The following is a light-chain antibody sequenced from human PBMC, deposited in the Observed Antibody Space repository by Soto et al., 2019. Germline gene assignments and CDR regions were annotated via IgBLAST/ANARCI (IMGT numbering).Light chain of an antibody. Sequence: EIVMTQSPATLFVSPGERATLSCRASHSVRSYLAWYQQKPGQSPRLLIFDASTRATGIPARFSGSESRTEFTLTISNLQSEDFAVYYCHQYNKWPPITFGQGTRLAIK. CDR2: DAS. CDR1: HSVRSY. J-gene: IGKJ5*01. CDR3: HQYNKWPPIT. V-gene: IGKV3-15*01.